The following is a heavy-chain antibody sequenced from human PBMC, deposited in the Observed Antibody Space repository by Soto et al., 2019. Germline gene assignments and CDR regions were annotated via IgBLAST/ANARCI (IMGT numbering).Heavy chain of an antibody. CDR3: ARAALSDERWFGAPFYYYYYYMDV. J-gene: IGHJ6*03. V-gene: IGHV1-8*01. CDR2: MNPNSGNT. Sequence: GASVKVSCKASGYTFTSYDINWVRQATGQGLEWMGWMNPNSGNTGYAQKFQGRVTMTRNTSISTAYMELSSLRSEDTAVYYCARAALSDERWFGAPFYYYYYYMDVWGKGTTVTVSS. D-gene: IGHD3-10*01. CDR1: GYTFTSYD.